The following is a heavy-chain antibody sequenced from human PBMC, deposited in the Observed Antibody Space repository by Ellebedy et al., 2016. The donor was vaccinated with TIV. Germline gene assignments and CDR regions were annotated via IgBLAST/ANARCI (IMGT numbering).Heavy chain of an antibody. CDR3: ARGGAGFDSMNRELSFDS. D-gene: IGHD1-26*01. J-gene: IGHJ4*02. CDR1: GFTFSTYS. CDR2: IRSSTNSI. Sequence: GESLKISXAASGFTFSTYSMNWVRQAQGKGLEWVAFIRSSTNSISYADSVKGRFTISRDDAENSLYLQMNSLRDEDTALYYCARGGAGFDSMNRELSFDSWGQGTLVIVSS. V-gene: IGHV3-48*02.